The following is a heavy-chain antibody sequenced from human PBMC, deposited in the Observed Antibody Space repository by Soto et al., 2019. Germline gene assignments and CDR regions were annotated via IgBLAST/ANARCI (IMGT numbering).Heavy chain of an antibody. D-gene: IGHD6-19*01. CDR3: AKPYSSGWTDYYFDY. CDR2: IWRSGDSP. V-gene: IGHV3-23*01. J-gene: IGHJ4*02. Sequence: GSLRLSCTASGFAFSSYVMNWVRQAPGKGLEWVSSIWRSGDSPYYADSVKGRFTISRDNSKNTLYLQMNSLRAEDTAVYYCAKPYSSGWTDYYFDYWGQGTLVTVSS. CDR1: GFAFSSYV.